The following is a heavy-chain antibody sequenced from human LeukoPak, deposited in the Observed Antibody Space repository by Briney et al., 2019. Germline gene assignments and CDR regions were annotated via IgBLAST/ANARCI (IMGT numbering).Heavy chain of an antibody. V-gene: IGHV3-48*03. Sequence: GGSLRLSCAASGFIFSSYEMNWVRRPRGKGLEGASYISSSGSTIYYADSVKGRFTISRDNAKNSLYLQMNSLRAEDTAVYYCAELGITMIGGVWGKGTTVTISS. D-gene: IGHD3-10*02. CDR3: AELGITMIGGV. CDR2: ISSSGSTI. J-gene: IGHJ6*04. CDR1: GFIFSSYE.